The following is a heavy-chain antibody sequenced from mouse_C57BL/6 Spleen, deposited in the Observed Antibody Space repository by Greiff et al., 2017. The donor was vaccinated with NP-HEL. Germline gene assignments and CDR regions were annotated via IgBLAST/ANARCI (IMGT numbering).Heavy chain of an antibody. CDR1: GFTFSSYG. D-gene: IGHD4-1*01. CDR3: ARHETGPADY. V-gene: IGHV5-6*01. Sequence: EVKLVESGGDLVKPGGSLKLSCAASGFTFSSYGMSWVRQTPDKRLEWVATISSGGSYTYYPDSVKGRFTISRDNAKNTLYLQMSSLKSEDTAMYYCARHETGPADYWGQGTTLTVSS. J-gene: IGHJ2*01. CDR2: ISSGGSYT.